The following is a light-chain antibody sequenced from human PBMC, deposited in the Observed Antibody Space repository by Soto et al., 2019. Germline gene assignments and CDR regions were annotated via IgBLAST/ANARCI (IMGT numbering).Light chain of an antibody. CDR3: QQYYSYPRT. CDR1: QSISSW. Sequence: IPMTQSPSTLSASVGDRVTITCRASQSISSWLAWYQQKPGKAPKLLIYDASSLESGVPSRFSGSGSGTEFTLTISSLQPDDFATYYCQQYYSYPRTFGQGTKVDI. V-gene: IGKV1-5*01. J-gene: IGKJ1*01. CDR2: DAS.